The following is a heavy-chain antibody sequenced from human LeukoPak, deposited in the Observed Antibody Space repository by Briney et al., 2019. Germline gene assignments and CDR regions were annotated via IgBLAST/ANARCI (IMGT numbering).Heavy chain of an antibody. V-gene: IGHV4-34*01. CDR3: ARQGIAVAGTSLFDY. CDR2: INHSGST. CDR1: GGSFSGYY. D-gene: IGHD6-19*01. J-gene: IGHJ4*02. Sequence: SETLSLTCAVSGGSFSGYYWSWIRQPPGKGLEWIGEINHSGSTNYNPSLKSRVTISVDTSKNQFSLKLSSVTAADTAVYYCARQGIAVAGTSLFDYWGQGTLVTVSS.